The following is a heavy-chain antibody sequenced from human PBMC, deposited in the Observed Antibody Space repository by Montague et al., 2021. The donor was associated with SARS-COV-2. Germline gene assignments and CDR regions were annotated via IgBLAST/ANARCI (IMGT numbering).Heavy chain of an antibody. V-gene: IGHV4-31*03. J-gene: IGHJ3*02. CDR3: ARARITMIVVLNAFDI. CDR1: GGSISSGGYY. D-gene: IGHD3-22*01. CDR2: IYYSGST. Sequence: TLSLTCTVSGGSISSGGYYWSWIRQHPGKGLEWIGYIYYSGSTYYNPSLKSRVTISVGTSKNQFSLKLSSVTAADTAVYYCARARITMIVVLNAFDIWGQGTMVTVSS.